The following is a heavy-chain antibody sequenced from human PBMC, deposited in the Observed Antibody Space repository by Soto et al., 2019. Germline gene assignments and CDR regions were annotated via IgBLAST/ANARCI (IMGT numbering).Heavy chain of an antibody. J-gene: IGHJ5*02. CDR3: ATSLWFGTQVEL. CDR2: ISRSGAT. D-gene: IGHD3-10*01. Sequence: QVQLQQWGAGLLKPSETLSLSCAVYGGYFNDNYYTWFRQPPGKGLEWIGEISRSGATKYIPSLKSRATISFDTSKNQVSLKVTSVTAADPAVYYCATSLWFGTQVELWGQGALVTVSS. CDR1: GGYFNDNY. V-gene: IGHV4-34*01.